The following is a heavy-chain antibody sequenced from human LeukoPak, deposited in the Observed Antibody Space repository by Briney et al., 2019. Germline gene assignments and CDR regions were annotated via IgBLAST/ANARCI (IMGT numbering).Heavy chain of an antibody. D-gene: IGHD2-15*01. Sequence: SETLSLTCAVSGGSFSGYYWTWIRQPPGKGLEWIGEINHSGSANYNPSLMSRVTISLDTSKNHFSLKLSSVAAADTAVYYCARAREYCSGGSCYPYYFDYWAREPWSPSPQ. CDR3: ARAREYCSGGSCYPYYFDY. J-gene: IGHJ4*02. CDR2: INHSGSA. V-gene: IGHV4-34*01. CDR1: GGSFSGYY.